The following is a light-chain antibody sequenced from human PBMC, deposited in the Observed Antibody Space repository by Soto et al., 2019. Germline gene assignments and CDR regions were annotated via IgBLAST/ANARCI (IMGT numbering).Light chain of an antibody. CDR3: QQYYDTPPT. V-gene: IGKV4-1*01. CDR1: QSVLYCSNKKNY. J-gene: IGKJ1*01. Sequence: DIVMTQSPDSLAVSLGERATINCQSSQSVLYCSNKKNYLAWYQQKPGQAPELLIYWASNRESGVPDRSSGRGSGTDFTLTISSLQDEDVAVYYCQQYYDTPPTFGQGTKVDIK. CDR2: WAS.